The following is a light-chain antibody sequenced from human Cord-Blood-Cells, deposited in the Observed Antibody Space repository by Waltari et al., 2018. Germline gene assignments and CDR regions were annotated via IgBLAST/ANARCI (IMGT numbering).Light chain of an antibody. Sequence: AIQLTQSPSSLSASVGASVTLTCRASQGISSALAWYQQKPGKAPKLLIYDASSLESGVPSRLSGSGSGTDFTLTISSLQPEDFATYYCQQFNSYPHTFGGGTKVEIK. J-gene: IGKJ4*01. V-gene: IGKV1-13*02. CDR2: DAS. CDR3: QQFNSYPHT. CDR1: QGISSA.